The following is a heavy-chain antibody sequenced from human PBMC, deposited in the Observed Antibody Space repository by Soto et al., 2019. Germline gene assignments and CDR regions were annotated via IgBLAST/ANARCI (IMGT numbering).Heavy chain of an antibody. CDR3: AKVLGGYNFSPLDY. CDR1: GFSFSSYA. D-gene: IGHD5-12*01. CDR2: ISDTGDRT. J-gene: IGHJ4*02. Sequence: GGSLRLSCAASGFSFSSYAMTWVRQAPGKGLEWVSHISDTGDRTYYADSVKGRFTISRDYSKNTLYLQMNSLRAEDTAVFYCAKVLGGYNFSPLDYWGQGTLVTVSS. V-gene: IGHV3-23*01.